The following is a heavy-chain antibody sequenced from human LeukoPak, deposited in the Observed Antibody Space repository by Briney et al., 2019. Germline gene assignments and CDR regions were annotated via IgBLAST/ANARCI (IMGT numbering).Heavy chain of an antibody. J-gene: IGHJ6*02. V-gene: IGHV1-18*01. Sequence: ASVKVSCKASGYTFTSYGISWVRQAPGQGLEWMGWISAYNGNTNYAQKLQGRVTMTRDTSTSTVYMELSSLRSEDTAMYYCARDLYCSGGSCYSYGMDVWGQGTTVTVSS. CDR2: ISAYNGNT. D-gene: IGHD2-15*01. CDR3: ARDLYCSGGSCYSYGMDV. CDR1: GYTFTSYG.